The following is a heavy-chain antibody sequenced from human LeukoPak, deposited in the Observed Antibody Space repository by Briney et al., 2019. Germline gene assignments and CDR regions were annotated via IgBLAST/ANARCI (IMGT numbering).Heavy chain of an antibody. CDR1: GGSISSYY. V-gene: IGHV4-59*08. J-gene: IGHJ5*02. Sequence: PSETLSLTCTVSGGSISSYYWSWIRQPPGKGLEWIGYIYHSGSTNYNPSLQSRVTISIDTSKNQFSLKLSSVAAADTAVYYCARRSDWFDPWGQGTLVTVSS. CDR3: ARRSDWFDP. CDR2: IYHSGST.